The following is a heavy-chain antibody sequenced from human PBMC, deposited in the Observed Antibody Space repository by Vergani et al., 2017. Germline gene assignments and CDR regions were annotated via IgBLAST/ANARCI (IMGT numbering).Heavy chain of an antibody. CDR3: AKDPRLKEDYYYYYMDV. J-gene: IGHJ6*03. CDR2: ISHDGNKK. CDR1: GFTFSNYG. V-gene: IGHV3-30*18. Sequence: QVQLVESGGSVVQPGRSLRLSCAASGFTFSNYGLHWVRQAPGQGLEWVAVISHDGNKKYYVDSVKGRFTISRDNSKNTLYLYMNSLRADDTAVYYCAKDPRLKEDYYYYYMDVWGEGTTVTVSS.